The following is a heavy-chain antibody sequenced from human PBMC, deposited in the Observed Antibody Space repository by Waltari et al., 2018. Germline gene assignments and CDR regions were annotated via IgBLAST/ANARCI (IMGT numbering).Heavy chain of an antibody. CDR3: ARDGTAGTGLDY. J-gene: IGHJ4*02. V-gene: IGHV4-39*07. Sequence: QLQLQESGPGLVKPSETLSLTCTVSGGSISSSSYYWGWIRQPPGKGLEWIGSIYYSGSTDYNPSLKSRVTISVDTSKNQFSLKLSSVTAADTAVYYCARDGTAGTGLDYWCQGTLVTVSS. CDR1: GGSISSSSYY. CDR2: IYYSGST. D-gene: IGHD6-13*01.